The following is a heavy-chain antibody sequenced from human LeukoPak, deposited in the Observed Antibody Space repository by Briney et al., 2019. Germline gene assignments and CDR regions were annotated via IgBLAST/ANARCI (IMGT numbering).Heavy chain of an antibody. CDR1: GYTFSTYW. J-gene: IGHJ4*02. V-gene: IGHV5-51*01. D-gene: IGHD3-22*01. Sequence: GESLKISCKGSGYTFSTYWIGWVRQTPGKGLEWMGLIYPDDSDTKYSPSFRGQVTISVDRSIRTAYLRWSSLRASDTAMYYCVRRDSSSWYHFDYWGQGTLVTVCS. CDR2: IYPDDSDT. CDR3: VRRDSSSWYHFDY.